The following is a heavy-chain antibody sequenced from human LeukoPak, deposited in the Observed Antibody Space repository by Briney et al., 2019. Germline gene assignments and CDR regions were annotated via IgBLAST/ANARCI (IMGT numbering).Heavy chain of an antibody. V-gene: IGHV3-20*04. CDR1: GFTFDDYV. CDR2: INWNGGST. CDR3: ARVASGSYQDY. Sequence: GGSLRLSCAASGFTFDDYVMSWVRQAPGKGLAWVSGINWNGGSTGYADSVKGRFTISRDNAKNSLYLQMNSLRAEDTALYYCARVASGSYQDYWGQGTLVTVSS. J-gene: IGHJ4*02. D-gene: IGHD1-26*01.